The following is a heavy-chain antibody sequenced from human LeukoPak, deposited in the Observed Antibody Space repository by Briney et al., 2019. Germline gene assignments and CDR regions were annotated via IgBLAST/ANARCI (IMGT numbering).Heavy chain of an antibody. J-gene: IGHJ4*02. V-gene: IGHV1-46*01. CDR2: INPSGEST. Sequence: ASVNVSCKASGYTFTSYYMHWVRQAPGQGLEWMGIINPSGESTSYAQKFQGRVTMTRDTSTSTVYMEMSSLRSEDTAVYYCARGGCGGDCSVDYWGQGTLVTVSS. CDR1: GYTFTSYY. CDR3: ARGGCGGDCSVDY. D-gene: IGHD2-21*02.